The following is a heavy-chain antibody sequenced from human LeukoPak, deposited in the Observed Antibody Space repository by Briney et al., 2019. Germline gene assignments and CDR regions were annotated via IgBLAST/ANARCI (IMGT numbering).Heavy chain of an antibody. CDR2: ISGSGTST. CDR3: ANLGLYQEADY. J-gene: IGHJ4*02. V-gene: IGHV3-23*01. D-gene: IGHD3-16*01. CDR1: GFTFNNYA. Sequence: GGSLRLSCAASGFTFNNYAMSWVRQAPGKGLEWVSGISGSGTSTYYADSVKGRFTISRDNSKNTLSLQMHSLRAKDTAVYYCANLGLYQEADYWGQGTLVTVSS.